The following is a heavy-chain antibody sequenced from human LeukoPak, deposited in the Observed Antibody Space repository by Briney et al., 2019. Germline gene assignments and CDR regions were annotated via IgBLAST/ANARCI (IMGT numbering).Heavy chain of an antibody. V-gene: IGHV1-3*01. D-gene: IGHD6-19*01. Sequence: ASVKVSCKASGYTFTSYAMHWVRQAPGQRLEWMGWINAGNGNTKYSQEFQGRVTMTRDTSISTAYMELSRLRSDDTAVYYCARDATRAVAGTSSYYYYYYMDVWGKGTTVTVSS. CDR1: GYTFTSYA. J-gene: IGHJ6*03. CDR3: ARDATRAVAGTSSYYYYYYMDV. CDR2: INAGNGNT.